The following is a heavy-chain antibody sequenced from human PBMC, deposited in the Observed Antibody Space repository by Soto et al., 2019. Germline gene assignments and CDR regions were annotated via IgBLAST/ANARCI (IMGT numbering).Heavy chain of an antibody. J-gene: IGHJ5*02. V-gene: IGHV4-31*03. D-gene: IGHD6-13*01. CDR3: ARGLPRGQQLVRRDWFDP. CDR1: GGSISSGGYY. CDR2: IYYSGST. Sequence: TSETLSLTCTVSGGSISSGGYYWSWIRQHPGKGLEWIGYIYYSGSTYYNPSLKSRVTISVDTSKNQFSLKLSSVTAADTAVYYCARGLPRGQQLVRRDWFDPWGQGTLVTVSS.